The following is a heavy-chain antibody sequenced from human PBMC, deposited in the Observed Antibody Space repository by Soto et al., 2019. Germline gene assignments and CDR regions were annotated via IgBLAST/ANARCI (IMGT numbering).Heavy chain of an antibody. J-gene: IGHJ6*02. CDR1: GFTFSSYA. Sequence: GGSLRLSCAASGFTFSSYAMHWVRQAPGKGLKWVAVISYDGSNKYYADSVKGRFTISRDNSKNTLYLQMNSLRAEDTAVYYCARDFGLGHFNPYSSSSVYYYGMDVWGQGTTVTVSS. D-gene: IGHD6-6*01. CDR2: ISYDGSNK. CDR3: ARDFGLGHFNPYSSSSVYYYGMDV. V-gene: IGHV3-30-3*01.